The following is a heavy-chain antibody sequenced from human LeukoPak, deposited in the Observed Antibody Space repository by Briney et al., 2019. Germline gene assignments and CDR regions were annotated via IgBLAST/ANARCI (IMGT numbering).Heavy chain of an antibody. Sequence: SVKVSCKASGYTFTGYYMHWVRQAPGQGLEWMGGIIPIFGTANYAQKFQGRVTITADKSTSTAYMELSSLRSEDTAVYYCANRKYYDFWSGYYLRQWGQGTLVTVSS. D-gene: IGHD3-3*01. V-gene: IGHV1-69*06. CDR3: ANRKYYDFWSGYYLRQ. CDR1: GYTFTGYY. CDR2: IIPIFGTA. J-gene: IGHJ4*02.